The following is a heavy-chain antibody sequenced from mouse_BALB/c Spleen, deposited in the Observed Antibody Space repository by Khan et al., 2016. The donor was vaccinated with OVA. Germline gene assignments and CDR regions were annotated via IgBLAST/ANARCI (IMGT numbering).Heavy chain of an antibody. CDR2: ISSGGSYT. J-gene: IGHJ4*01. CDR3: ARHPLYAMDY. V-gene: IGHV5-9*02. CDR1: GFAFSSYD. Sequence: EVELVESGGGLVKPGGSLKLSCAASGFAFSSYDMSWVRQTPEKRLEWVATISSGGSYTYYPDSVKGRFTISRDNARNTLDLQMSSLRSEDTALYYCARHPLYAMDYWGQGTSVTVSS.